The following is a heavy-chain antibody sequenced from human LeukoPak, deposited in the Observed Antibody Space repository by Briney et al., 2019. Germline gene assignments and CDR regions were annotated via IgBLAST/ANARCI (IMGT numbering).Heavy chain of an antibody. CDR3: ARGRPIVGATTMTAFDI. V-gene: IGHV4-31*03. CDR1: GGSISRGGYY. J-gene: IGHJ3*02. Sequence: TLGLACTLSGGSISRGGYYWRWIRQHPGKGLEGVGSIYYSGSTYYNPSLKSRVTISVDTSKDQFSLKLSSVTAADTAVYYCARGRPIVGATTMTAFDIWGQGTMVTVSS. D-gene: IGHD1-26*01. CDR2: IYYSGST.